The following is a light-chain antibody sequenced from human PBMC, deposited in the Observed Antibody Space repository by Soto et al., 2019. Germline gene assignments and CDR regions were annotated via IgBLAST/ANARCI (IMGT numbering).Light chain of an antibody. V-gene: IGKV1-9*01. CDR1: QGISSY. CDR3: QQLNSYHT. CDR2: AAS. Sequence: DIQLTQSPSFLSASVGDRVTITCRASQGISSYLAWYQQKPGKAPKLLIYAASTLQSGVPSRFSGSGSGTEFTLTISSLQPEDFATYYCQQLNSYHTFGQGTKLVIK. J-gene: IGKJ2*01.